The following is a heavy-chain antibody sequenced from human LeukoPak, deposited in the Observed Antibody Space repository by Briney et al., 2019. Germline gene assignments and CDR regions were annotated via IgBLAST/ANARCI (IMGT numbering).Heavy chain of an antibody. CDR1: GFTFISYA. CDR2: ISGSGGST. Sequence: PGGSLRLSCAASGFTFISYAMTWVRQSPGKALEWVSAISGSGGSTYYADSVKGRFTISRDNSKNTLYLQMNSLRAEDTAVYYCAKRGSAFDAFDIWGQGTMVTVSS. CDR3: AKRGSAFDAFDI. J-gene: IGHJ3*02. V-gene: IGHV3-23*01. D-gene: IGHD3-10*01.